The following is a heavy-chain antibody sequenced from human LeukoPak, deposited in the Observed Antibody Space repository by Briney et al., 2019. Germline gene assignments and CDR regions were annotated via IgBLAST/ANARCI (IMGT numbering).Heavy chain of an antibody. CDR1: GYSFTSYR. J-gene: IGHJ5*02. V-gene: IGHV5-51*01. CDR3: ARLGYSGYDYRNNWFDP. Sequence: GESLKISCKGSGYSFTSYRIGWVRQMPGKGLEWMGIIYPGDSDTRYSPSFQGQVTISADKSISTAYLQWSSLKASDTAMYYCARLGYSGYDYRNNWFDPWGQGTLVTVSS. CDR2: IYPGDSDT. D-gene: IGHD5-12*01.